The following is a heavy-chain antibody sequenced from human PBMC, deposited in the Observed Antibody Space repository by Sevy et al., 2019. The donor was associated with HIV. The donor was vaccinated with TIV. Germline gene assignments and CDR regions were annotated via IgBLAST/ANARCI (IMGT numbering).Heavy chain of an antibody. CDR3: ATLDFWSDHPFYGTDV. CDR1: GYTLSELP. J-gene: IGHJ6*02. V-gene: IGHV1-24*01. CDR2: FDPEDGET. Sequence: GESLTISCKVSGYTLSELPMHWVRQAPGKGLEWLGGFDPEDGETIYAQKFQGRVTMTEDTSTDTAYMELSRLRSEDTAVYYCATLDFWSDHPFYGTDVWGQGTTVTVSS. D-gene: IGHD3-3*01.